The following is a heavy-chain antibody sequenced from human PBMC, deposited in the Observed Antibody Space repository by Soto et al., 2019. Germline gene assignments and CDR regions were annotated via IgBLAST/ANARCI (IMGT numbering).Heavy chain of an antibody. Sequence: PSETLSLTCTVSGGSISSGGYYWSWIRQHPGKGLEWIGYIYYSGSTYYNPSLKSRVTISVDTSKNQFSLKLSSVTAADTAVYYCARDRDMVRGVIIQRYFDYWGQGTXVTAPQ. J-gene: IGHJ4*02. V-gene: IGHV4-31*03. CDR2: IYYSGST. D-gene: IGHD3-10*01. CDR3: ARDRDMVRGVIIQRYFDY. CDR1: GGSISSGGYY.